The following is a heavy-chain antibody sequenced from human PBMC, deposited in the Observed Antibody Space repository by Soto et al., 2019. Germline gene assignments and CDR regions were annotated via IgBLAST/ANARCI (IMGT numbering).Heavy chain of an antibody. J-gene: IGHJ2*01. CDR1: GFNFRSYE. CDR3: TRGRPGGWCFDL. Sequence: EVQLVESGGGLVQPGGSLRLSCAASGFNFRSYEMNWVRQAPGKGLEWVSYISGSASSIYYADSVKGRFTISRDNAKNSSQLQMNSRRAEDTAVYYGTRGRPGGWCFDLWGRGTLVTVS. CDR2: ISGSASSI. D-gene: IGHD3-10*01. V-gene: IGHV3-48*03.